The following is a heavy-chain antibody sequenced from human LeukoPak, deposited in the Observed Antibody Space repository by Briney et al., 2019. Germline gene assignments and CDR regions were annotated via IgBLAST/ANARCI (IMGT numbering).Heavy chain of an antibody. D-gene: IGHD3-10*01. Sequence: PGGSLRLSCAASGFTFSSYEMNWVRQAPGKGLEWDSYISSSGSTIYYADSVKGRFTISRDNAKTSLYLQMNSLRAEDTAVCYCARDGYYGSGAYYYYGMDVWGQGTTVTVSS. CDR2: ISSSGSTI. J-gene: IGHJ6*02. CDR3: ARDGYYGSGAYYYYGMDV. CDR1: GFTFSSYE. V-gene: IGHV3-48*03.